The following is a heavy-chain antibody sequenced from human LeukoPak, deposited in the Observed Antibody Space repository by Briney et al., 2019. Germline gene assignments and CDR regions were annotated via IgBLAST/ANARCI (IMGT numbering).Heavy chain of an antibody. V-gene: IGHV4-34*01. CDR2: INHSGST. Sequence: SETLSLTCAVYGGSFSGYSWSWIRQPPGKGLEWIGEINHSGSTNYNPSLKSRVTISVDTSKNQFSLKLSSVTAADTAVYYCARVEYSSSGTYYYYYYMDVWGKGTTVTVSS. D-gene: IGHD6-6*01. CDR1: GGSFSGYS. J-gene: IGHJ6*03. CDR3: ARVEYSSSGTYYYYYYMDV.